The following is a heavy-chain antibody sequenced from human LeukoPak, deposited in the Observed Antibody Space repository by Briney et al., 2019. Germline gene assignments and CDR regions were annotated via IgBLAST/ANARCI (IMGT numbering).Heavy chain of an antibody. CDR1: GFTVSNIY. J-gene: IGHJ6*03. CDR3: ARLPWLSYYYYYMDV. D-gene: IGHD3-22*01. Sequence: GGSLRLSCAASGFTVSNIYMSWVRQAPGKGLEWVANIKQDGSEKYYVDSVKGRFTISRDNAKNSLYLQMNSLRAEDTAVYYCARLPWLSYYYYYMDVWGKGTTVTVSS. CDR2: IKQDGSEK. V-gene: IGHV3-7*01.